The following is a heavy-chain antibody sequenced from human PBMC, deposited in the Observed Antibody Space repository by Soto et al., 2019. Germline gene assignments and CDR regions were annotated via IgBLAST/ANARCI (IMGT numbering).Heavy chain of an antibody. Sequence: PGESLKISCKGSGYTFTDYWITWVRQMPGGGLEWMGIIHPADSDTRYSTSLKSRLTISKDTSKSQVVLTMTNMDPVDTATYYCARIRYSSSWFASGGDYYYYMDVWGKGTTVTVSS. CDR2: IHPADSDT. CDR1: GYTFTDYW. J-gene: IGHJ6*03. CDR3: ARIRYSSSWFASGGDYYYYMDV. D-gene: IGHD6-13*01. V-gene: IGHV5-51*01.